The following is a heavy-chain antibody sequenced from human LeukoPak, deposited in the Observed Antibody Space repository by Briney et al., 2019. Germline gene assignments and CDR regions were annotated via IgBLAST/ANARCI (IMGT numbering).Heavy chain of an antibody. V-gene: IGHV1-2*06. D-gene: IGHD3-3*01. Sequence: ASVKVSCKASGYTFTGYYMHWVRQAPGQGLEWMGRINPNSGGTNYAQKFQGRVTMTRDTSISTAYMELSRLRSDDTAVYYCARDDYDFWSGYPAPIDYWGQGTLVTVSS. J-gene: IGHJ4*02. CDR1: GYTFTGYY. CDR2: INPNSGGT. CDR3: ARDDYDFWSGYPAPIDY.